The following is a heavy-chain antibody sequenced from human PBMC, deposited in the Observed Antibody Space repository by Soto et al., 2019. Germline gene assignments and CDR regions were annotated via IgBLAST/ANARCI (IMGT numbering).Heavy chain of an antibody. CDR2: ISGSGGST. CDR3: AKGLTMVRGDPFDL. J-gene: IGHJ2*01. V-gene: IGHV3-23*01. Sequence: EVQLLESGGGLVQPGGSLRLSCAASGFTFTSYAMSWVRQAPGKGLEWVSTISGSGGSTYYADSVKGRFTISRDNSKNPLYLQMNSLRAEDTAVYYCAKGLTMVRGDPFDLWGRGTLVTVSS. CDR1: GFTFTSYA. D-gene: IGHD3-10*01.